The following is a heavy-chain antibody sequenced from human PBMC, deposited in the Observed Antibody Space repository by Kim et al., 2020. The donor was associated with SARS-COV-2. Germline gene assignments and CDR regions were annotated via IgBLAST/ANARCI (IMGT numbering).Heavy chain of an antibody. D-gene: IGHD3-16*01. Sequence: GEAKKIKGRVTMTRKDSKSKAYIELSSLRSEDTAVYYCARPGGSHDAFDIWGQGTMVTVSS. V-gene: IGHV1-8*01. J-gene: IGHJ3*02. CDR3: ARPGGSHDAFDI.